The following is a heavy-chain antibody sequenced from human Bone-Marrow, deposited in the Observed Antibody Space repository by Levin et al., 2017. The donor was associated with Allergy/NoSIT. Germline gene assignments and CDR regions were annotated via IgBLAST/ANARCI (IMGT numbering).Heavy chain of an antibody. CDR2: INPNSGGT. Sequence: GESLKISCKASGYTFTGYYMHWVRQAPGQGLEWMGWINPNSGGTNYAQKFQGRVTMTRDTSISTAYMELSRLRSDDTAVYYCARGSGISGNWFDPWGQGTLVTVSS. D-gene: IGHD3-10*01. J-gene: IGHJ5*02. CDR3: ARGSGISGNWFDP. V-gene: IGHV1-2*02. CDR1: GYTFTGYY.